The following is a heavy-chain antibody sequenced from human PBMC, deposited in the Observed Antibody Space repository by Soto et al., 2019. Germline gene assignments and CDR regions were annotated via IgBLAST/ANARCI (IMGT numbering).Heavy chain of an antibody. V-gene: IGHV3-30*18. CDR2: ISYDGSNE. CDR1: GFTFSSHG. CDR3: AKERMEQYQLLPFFDY. D-gene: IGHD2-2*01. Sequence: PGGSLRLSCAASGFTFSSHGMHWLRQAPGKGLEWVTVISYDGSNEYYADSVKGRFTIFRDNSKNILYLQMNSLRTEDTAVYYCAKERMEQYQLLPFFDYWGQGPLVTVSS. J-gene: IGHJ4*02.